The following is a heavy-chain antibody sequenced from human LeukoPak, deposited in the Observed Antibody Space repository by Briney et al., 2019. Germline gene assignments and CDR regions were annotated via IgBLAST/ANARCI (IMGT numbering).Heavy chain of an antibody. Sequence: ASVKVSCKASGGTFSSYAISWVRQAPGQGLEWMGGIIPIFGTANYAQKFQGRVTITADESTSTAYMELSSLRSEGTAVYYCARTGSYCTNGVCSPLGYYGMDVWGQGTTVTVSS. CDR3: ARTGSYCTNGVCSPLGYYGMDV. J-gene: IGHJ6*02. D-gene: IGHD2-8*01. CDR2: IIPIFGTA. V-gene: IGHV1-69*13. CDR1: GGTFSSYA.